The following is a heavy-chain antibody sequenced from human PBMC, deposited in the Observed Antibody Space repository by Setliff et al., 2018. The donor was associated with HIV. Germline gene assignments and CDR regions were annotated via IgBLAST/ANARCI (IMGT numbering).Heavy chain of an antibody. V-gene: IGHV4-31*03. CDR2: IHDSGSS. CDR1: GDSISSGGYY. D-gene: IGHD5-18*01. Sequence: SETLSLTCTVSGDSISSGGYYWSWIRQHPGKGLEWIGYIHDSGSSYYNPSLRSRVTITVDTSKNQFSLKLGSVTAADTAVYFCARVTWIQLWLGWFDPWGQGTLVTVSS. CDR3: ARVTWIQLWLGWFDP. J-gene: IGHJ5*02.